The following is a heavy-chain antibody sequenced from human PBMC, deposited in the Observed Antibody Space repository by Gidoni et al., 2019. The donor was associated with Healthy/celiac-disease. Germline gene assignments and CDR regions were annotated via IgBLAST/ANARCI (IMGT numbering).Heavy chain of an antibody. CDR1: GFTFSSYA. Sequence: EVQLLESGGGLVQPGGSLRLSCAASGFTFSSYAMSWVRQAPGKGLEWVSIISDSGGSTYYADSVKGRFTISRDNSKNTLYLQMNSLRAEDTAVYYCAKAFSYPDVMDVWGQGTTVTVSS. J-gene: IGHJ6*02. CDR2: ISDSGGST. CDR3: AKAFSYPDVMDV. V-gene: IGHV3-23*01. D-gene: IGHD3-10*01.